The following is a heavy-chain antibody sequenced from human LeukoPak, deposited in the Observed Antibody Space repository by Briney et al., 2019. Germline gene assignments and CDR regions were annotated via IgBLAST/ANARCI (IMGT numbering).Heavy chain of an antibody. Sequence: PSETLSLTCTVPGASITSYYWTWIRQPPGKGLEWVGYMYFGERTNYNPSLKSRATISIDTSKKQFSLKLKSVTAADTAVYYCARAPEARTYYDFWSGYSGWFDPWGQGTLVTVSS. J-gene: IGHJ5*02. V-gene: IGHV4-59*01. CDR3: ARAPEARTYYDFWSGYSGWFDP. CDR1: GASITSYY. D-gene: IGHD3-3*01. CDR2: MYFGERT.